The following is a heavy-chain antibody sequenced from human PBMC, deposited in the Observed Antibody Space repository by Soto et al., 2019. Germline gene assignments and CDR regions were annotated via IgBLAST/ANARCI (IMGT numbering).Heavy chain of an antibody. CDR3: ARVSHYCTNGVCYPDWFDP. Sequence: VNVSCKASGYTFTSYAMHWVRQAPGQRLEWMGWINAGNGNTKYSQKFQGRVTITRDTSASTAYMELSSLRSEDTAVYYCARVSHYCTNGVCYPDWFDPWGQGTLVTVS. V-gene: IGHV1-3*01. CDR2: INAGNGNT. CDR1: GYTFTSYA. J-gene: IGHJ5*02. D-gene: IGHD2-8*01.